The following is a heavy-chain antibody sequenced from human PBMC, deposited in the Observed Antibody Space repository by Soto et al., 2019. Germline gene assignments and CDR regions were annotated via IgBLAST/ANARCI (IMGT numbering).Heavy chain of an antibody. D-gene: IGHD2-15*01. J-gene: IGHJ5*02. CDR2: IIPIFGTA. CDR3: ARGFRVAATRWWFDP. V-gene: IGHV1-69*13. CDR1: GGTFSSYA. Sequence: APVKVSRKASGGTFSSYAISWVRQAPGQGLEWMGGIIPIFGTANYAQKFQGRVTITADESTSTAYMELRSLRSDDTAVYYCARGFRVAATRWWFDPWGQGTLVTVSS.